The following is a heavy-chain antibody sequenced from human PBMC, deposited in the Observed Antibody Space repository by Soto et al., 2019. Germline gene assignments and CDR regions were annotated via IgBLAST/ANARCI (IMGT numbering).Heavy chain of an antibody. D-gene: IGHD6-19*01. Sequence: DSVKGRFTISRDNSKNTLYLQMNSLRAEYTAVYYCAKDLRLSVAGTDYFDSWGQGTLVTVSS. V-gene: IGHV3-30*02. J-gene: IGHJ4*02. CDR3: AKDLRLSVAGTDYFDS.